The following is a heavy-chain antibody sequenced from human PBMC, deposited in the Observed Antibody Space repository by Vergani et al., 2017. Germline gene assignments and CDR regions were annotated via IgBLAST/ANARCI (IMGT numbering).Heavy chain of an antibody. Sequence: EVQLLESGGGLVQPGGSLRLSCAASGFTFSSYAMSWVRQAPGKGLEWVSAISGSGGSTYYADSVKGRFTISRDNSKNTLYLQMNGLRAEDTAVYYCAKDHERIVLMVYAVVPPRGFDIWGQGTMVTVSS. CDR3: AKDHERIVLMVYAVVPPRGFDI. J-gene: IGHJ3*02. V-gene: IGHV3-23*01. D-gene: IGHD2-8*01. CDR1: GFTFSSYA. CDR2: ISGSGGST.